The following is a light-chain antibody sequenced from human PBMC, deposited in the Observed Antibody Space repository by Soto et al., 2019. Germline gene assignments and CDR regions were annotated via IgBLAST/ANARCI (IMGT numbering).Light chain of an antibody. V-gene: IGKV3-20*01. J-gene: IGKJ1*01. CDR3: QQYGISHGT. CDR1: QSVSSSY. Sequence: EIVLTQSPGTLSLSPGERATLSCRASQSVSSSYLAWYQQKPCQAPRLLIYGASSRATGIPDRFSGSGSGTDFTLTISRLEPEDFAVYYCQQYGISHGTFGQGTKVEIK. CDR2: GAS.